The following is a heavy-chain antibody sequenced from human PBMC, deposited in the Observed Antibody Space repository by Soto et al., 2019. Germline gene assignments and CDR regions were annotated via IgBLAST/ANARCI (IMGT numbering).Heavy chain of an antibody. CDR1: GASITSADYS. D-gene: IGHD3-3*01. V-gene: IGHV4-30-4*01. Sequence: SETLSRACPVSGASITSADYSWNWIRQPTGKVLEWIGYIYHTGTTYYNPSLQSRVTISVDTSLNQFSLKLRSVTAADTAVYYCVRAGLTIYGLLTPSFDPWRQGPLVT. CDR3: VRAGLTIYGLLTPSFDP. J-gene: IGHJ5*02. CDR2: IYHTGTT.